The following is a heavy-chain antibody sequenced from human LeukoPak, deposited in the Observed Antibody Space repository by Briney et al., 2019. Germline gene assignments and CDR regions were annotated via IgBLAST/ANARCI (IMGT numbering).Heavy chain of an antibody. CDR2: IYHSGST. J-gene: IGHJ4*02. CDR3: ASRTHDYDTLFDY. V-gene: IGHV4-39*01. D-gene: IGHD4-17*01. Sequence: PSETLSLTCTVSGGSISSSSYYWGWIRQPPGKGLEWIGSIYHSGSTYYNPSLKSRVTISVDMSKNQLSLKMSSVTAADTAVYYCASRTHDYDTLFDYWGQGTLVTVSS. CDR1: GGSISSSSYY.